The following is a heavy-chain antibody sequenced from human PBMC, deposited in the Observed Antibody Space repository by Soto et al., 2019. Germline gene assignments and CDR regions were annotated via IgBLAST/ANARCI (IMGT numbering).Heavy chain of an antibody. Sequence: SGGSLRLSCAASGFTFSSYAMSWVRQAPGKGLEWVSVIYTDGNTFYADSVKGRFTMSRDNSKNRLWLQMNSLRTEDTAVYYCARGPGGESAGWLDPWGQGTLVTVSS. CDR3: ARGPGGESAGWLDP. J-gene: IGHJ5*02. D-gene: IGHD3-16*01. CDR2: IYTDGNT. CDR1: GFTFSSYA. V-gene: IGHV3-66*01.